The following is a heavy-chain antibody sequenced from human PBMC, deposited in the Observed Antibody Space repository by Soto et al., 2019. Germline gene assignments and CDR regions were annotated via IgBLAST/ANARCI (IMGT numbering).Heavy chain of an antibody. CDR1: GYTFTSYD. J-gene: IGHJ4*02. CDR3: ASGHVRGIAAASGY. Sequence: QVQLVQSGAEVKKPGASVKVSCKASGYTFTSYDINWVRQATGQGLEWMGRMNPNSGNTGYTQKFQGRVTMTSNTSISTAYMELSSLRSEDTAVYYCASGHVRGIAAASGYWGQGTLVTVSS. V-gene: IGHV1-8*01. D-gene: IGHD6-13*01. CDR2: MNPNSGNT.